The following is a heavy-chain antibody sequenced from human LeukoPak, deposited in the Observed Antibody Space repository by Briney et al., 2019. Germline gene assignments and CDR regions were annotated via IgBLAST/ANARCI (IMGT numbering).Heavy chain of an antibody. J-gene: IGHJ4*02. CDR2: INPNSGGT. Sequence: GASVKVSCKASRYTFIDYYIHWVRQAPPQGLEWMGWINPNSGGTSYAQKFQGRVTMTRDTSISTAYMDLSSLRSDDTAVYYCARGGWVRGVITRNGLDYWGQGTLVTVSS. CDR3: ARGGWVRGVITRNGLDY. V-gene: IGHV1-2*02. CDR1: RYTFIDYY. D-gene: IGHD3-10*01.